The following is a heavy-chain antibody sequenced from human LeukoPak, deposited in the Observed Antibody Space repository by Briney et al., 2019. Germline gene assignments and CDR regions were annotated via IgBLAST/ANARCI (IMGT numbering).Heavy chain of an antibody. CDR2: ISSSASTM. CDR3: VREAYCGGDCYQEYFQY. J-gene: IGHJ1*01. CDR1: GFSFSEHH. Sequence: GGSLRLSCAASGFSFSEHHMSWIRQAPGKGLEWISYISSSASTMYNADSVRGRFTISRDNTKNSVYLQMNSLRTDDTALYFCVREAYCGGDCYQEYFQYWGQGTLVTVSS. V-gene: IGHV3-11*01. D-gene: IGHD2-21*02.